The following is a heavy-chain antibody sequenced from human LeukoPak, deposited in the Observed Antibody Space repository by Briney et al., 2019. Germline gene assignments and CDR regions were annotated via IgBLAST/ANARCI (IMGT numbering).Heavy chain of an antibody. V-gene: IGHV3-7*04. CDR3: AKDGTAAGIYFDL. CDR2: IRQDGSEK. J-gene: IGHJ4*01. CDR1: GFTFTDYW. Sequence: PGGSLRLSCEVSGFTFTDYWMNWVRQAPGKGPEWVASIRQDGSEKTYVDSVKGRFTISRDNTKNSLSLQLNGLRAEDTAVYYCAKDGTAAGIYFDLWGQGTLVTVSS. D-gene: IGHD6-13*01.